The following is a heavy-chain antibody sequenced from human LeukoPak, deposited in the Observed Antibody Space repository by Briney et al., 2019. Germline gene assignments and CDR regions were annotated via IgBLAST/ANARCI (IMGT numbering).Heavy chain of an antibody. CDR1: GFTFSSYA. V-gene: IGHV3-21*01. CDR3: ARDQFDYYDSSGFGG. D-gene: IGHD3-22*01. CDR2: ISSSSSYI. J-gene: IGHJ4*02. Sequence: PGGSLRLSCAASGFTFSSYAMHWVRQAPGKGLEWVSSISSSSSYIYYADSVKGRFTISRDNAKNSLYLQMNSLRAEDTAVYYCARDQFDYYDSSGFGGWGQGTLVTVSS.